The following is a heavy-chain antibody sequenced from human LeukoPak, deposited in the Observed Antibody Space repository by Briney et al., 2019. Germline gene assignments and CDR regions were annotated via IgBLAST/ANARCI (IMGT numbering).Heavy chain of an antibody. D-gene: IGHD1-26*01. V-gene: IGHV4-38-2*02. Sequence: PSETLSLTCTVSGYSISSRYYWGWIRQPPGKGLEWIGSIYHSGSTYYNPSLKSRVTISVDTSKNQFSLKLSSVTAADTAVYYCAGGIVGATIYFDYWGQGTLVTVSS. CDR2: IYHSGST. CDR1: GYSISSRYY. CDR3: AGGIVGATIYFDY. J-gene: IGHJ4*02.